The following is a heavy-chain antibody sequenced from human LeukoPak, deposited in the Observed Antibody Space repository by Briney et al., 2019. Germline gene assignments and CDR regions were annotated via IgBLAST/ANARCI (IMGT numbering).Heavy chain of an antibody. Sequence: SVKVSCKAPGGTFSSYAISWVRQAPGQGLEWMGGIIPIFGTANYAQKFQGRVTITADESTSTAYMELSSLRSEDTAVYYCARGLITIFGVVIITYGMDVWGQGTTVTVSS. CDR1: GGTFSSYA. CDR2: IIPIFGTA. D-gene: IGHD3-3*01. J-gene: IGHJ6*02. CDR3: ARGLITIFGVVIITYGMDV. V-gene: IGHV1-69*13.